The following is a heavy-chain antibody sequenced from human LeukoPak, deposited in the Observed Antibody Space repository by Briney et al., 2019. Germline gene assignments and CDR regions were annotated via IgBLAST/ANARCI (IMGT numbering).Heavy chain of an antibody. Sequence: SETLSLTCTVSGGSINNYYWSWIRQPPGKGLEWIGYIYYSEDTNYNAALKSRVTITGDTYKNQFSLKLNSVTAADTAVYYCARIYSGGKFDYWGRGILVTVSS. CDR2: IYYSEDT. CDR3: ARIYSGGKFDY. V-gene: IGHV4-59*01. D-gene: IGHD2-21*01. J-gene: IGHJ4*02. CDR1: GGSINNYY.